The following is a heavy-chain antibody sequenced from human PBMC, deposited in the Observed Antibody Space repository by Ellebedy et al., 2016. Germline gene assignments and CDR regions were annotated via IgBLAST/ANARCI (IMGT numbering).Heavy chain of an antibody. Sequence: GGSLRLSCTASGFTFSAYWIHWVRQAPGKGLVWVSRITDDGMKKGYAGSVAGRFTISRDNGENTVYLQINSLRAEDTAVYYCARDGSLGTPFDYWGQGTLVTVSS. CDR1: GFTFSAYW. D-gene: IGHD3-16*01. CDR2: ITDDGMKK. CDR3: ARDGSLGTPFDY. V-gene: IGHV3-74*01. J-gene: IGHJ4*02.